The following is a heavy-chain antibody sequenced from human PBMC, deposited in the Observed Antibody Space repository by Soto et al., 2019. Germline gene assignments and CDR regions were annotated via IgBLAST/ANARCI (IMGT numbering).Heavy chain of an antibody. J-gene: IGHJ2*01. CDR1: GGTFSSYA. Sequence: QVQLVQSGAEVKKPGSSVKVSCKASGGTFSSYAISRVRQAPGQGLEWMGGIIPIFGTANYAQKFQGRVTITADESTSTAYMELSSLRSEDTAVYYCARGPPTYYYDSSGYPYGYFDLWGRGTLVTVSS. V-gene: IGHV1-69*01. CDR2: IIPIFGTA. D-gene: IGHD3-22*01. CDR3: ARGPPTYYYDSSGYPYGYFDL.